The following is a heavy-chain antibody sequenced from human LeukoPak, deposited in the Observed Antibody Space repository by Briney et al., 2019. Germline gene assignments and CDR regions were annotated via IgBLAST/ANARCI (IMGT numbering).Heavy chain of an antibody. CDR1: GYTFTSYD. Sequence: ASVKVSCKASGYTFTSYDINWVRQATGQGLEWMGWMNPNSGNTGYAQKFQGRVTMTRNTSISTAYMELSSLRSEDTAVYYCARGPPGDSSSWYYFDYWGQGTLVTVSS. CDR3: ARGPPGDSSSWYYFDY. D-gene: IGHD6-13*01. V-gene: IGHV1-8*01. J-gene: IGHJ4*02. CDR2: MNPNSGNT.